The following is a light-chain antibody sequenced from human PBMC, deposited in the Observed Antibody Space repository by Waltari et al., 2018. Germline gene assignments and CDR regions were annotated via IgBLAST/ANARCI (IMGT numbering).Light chain of an antibody. CDR1: TSTLGSHS. V-gene: IGLV1-47*01. Sequence: QSVLTQPPSASATPGQRVTLPCSGCTSTLGSHSVSWYQHPPGTAPKLLIYRNNQRPSGVPDRFSGSKSGTSASLAISGLRAEDEADYYCAAWDDSLSGFYVFGTGTKVTVL. CDR2: RNN. J-gene: IGLJ1*01. CDR3: AAWDDSLSGFYV.